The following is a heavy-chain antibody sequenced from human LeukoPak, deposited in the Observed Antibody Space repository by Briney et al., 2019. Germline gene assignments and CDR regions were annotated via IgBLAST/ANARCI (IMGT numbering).Heavy chain of an antibody. D-gene: IGHD6-19*01. CDR1: GYTFTSYD. CDR3: ARAGLGGVAVAGRLGY. V-gene: IGHV1-8*01. CDR2: MNPNSGNT. J-gene: IGHJ4*02. Sequence: ASVNVSCKASGYTFTSYDINWVRQATGQGLEWMGWMNPNSGNTGYAQKFQGRVTMTRNTSISTAYMELSSLRSEDTAVYYCARAGLGGVAVAGRLGYWGQGTLVTVSS.